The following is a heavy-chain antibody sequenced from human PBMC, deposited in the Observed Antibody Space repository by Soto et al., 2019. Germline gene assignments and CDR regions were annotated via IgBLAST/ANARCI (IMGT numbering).Heavy chain of an antibody. V-gene: IGHV3-21*01. Sequence: GGSLRLSCAASGFTFSSYSMNWVRQAPGKGLEWVSSISSSSSYIYYADSVKGRFTISRDNAKNSLYLQMNSLRAEDTAVYYCARDPLEVVPAAGFSAARDNWFDPWGQGTLVTVSS. J-gene: IGHJ5*02. CDR3: ARDPLEVVPAAGFSAARDNWFDP. CDR1: GFTFSSYS. CDR2: ISSSSSYI. D-gene: IGHD2-2*01.